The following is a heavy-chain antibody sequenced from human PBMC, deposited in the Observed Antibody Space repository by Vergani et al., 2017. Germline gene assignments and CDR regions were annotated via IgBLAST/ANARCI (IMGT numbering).Heavy chain of an antibody. CDR3: ARQMTGSGWSPGDFDD. Sequence: QLQLQQSGPGLVKPSETLFLTCTVSADSISSGSYYWGWIRQPPGKSLEWIGSIYYSGPTYYNPSLKSRVPISVDTSKNQFSLKVTSVTAADTAVYFCARQMTGSGWSPGDFDDWGQGILVTVSS. V-gene: IGHV4-39*01. D-gene: IGHD6-19*01. CDR1: ADSISSGSYY. CDR2: IYYSGPT. J-gene: IGHJ4*02.